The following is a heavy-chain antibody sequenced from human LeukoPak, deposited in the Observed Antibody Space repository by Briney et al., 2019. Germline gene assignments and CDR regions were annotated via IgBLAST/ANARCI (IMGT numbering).Heavy chain of an antibody. D-gene: IGHD6-13*01. CDR3: ASVSAAAASPYYFDY. CDR1: GYTFTSYG. CDR2: VSAYNGNT. J-gene: IGHJ4*02. Sequence: ASVKVSCKASGYTFTSYGISWVRQAPGQGLEWMGWVSAYNGNTNYAQKLQGRVTMTTDTSTSTAYMELRSLRSDDTAVYYCASVSAAAASPYYFDYWGQGTLVTVSS. V-gene: IGHV1-18*01.